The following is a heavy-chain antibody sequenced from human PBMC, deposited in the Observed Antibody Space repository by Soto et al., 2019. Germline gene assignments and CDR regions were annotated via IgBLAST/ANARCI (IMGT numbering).Heavy chain of an antibody. D-gene: IGHD3-3*01. CDR2: ISGSGGST. Sequence: VGSLRLSCAASGFTFSSYAMSWVRQAPGKGLEWVSAISGSGGSTYYADSVKGRFTISRDNSKNTLYLQMNSLRAEDTAVYYCAKGATIFGVVTYDYWGQGTLVTVSS. CDR3: AKGATIFGVVTYDY. J-gene: IGHJ4*02. V-gene: IGHV3-23*01. CDR1: GFTFSSYA.